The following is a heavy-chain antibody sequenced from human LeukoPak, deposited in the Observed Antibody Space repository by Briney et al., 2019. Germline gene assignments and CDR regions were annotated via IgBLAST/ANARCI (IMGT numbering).Heavy chain of an antibody. J-gene: IGHJ4*02. CDR1: GGSISSNY. Sequence: SETLSLTCTVSGGSISSNYWSWIRQPPGKGLEWIGYIYNSGSTNYNPSLKSRVTISVDTSKNQFSLKLSSVTAADTAVYYCARDGYYYGSGSYYYFDYWGQGTLVTVSS. D-gene: IGHD3-10*01. CDR3: ARDGYYYGSGSYYYFDY. V-gene: IGHV4-59*01. CDR2: IYNSGST.